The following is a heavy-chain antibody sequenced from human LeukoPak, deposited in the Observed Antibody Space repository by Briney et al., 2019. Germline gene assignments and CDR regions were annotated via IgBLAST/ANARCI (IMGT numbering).Heavy chain of an antibody. J-gene: IGHJ3*02. D-gene: IGHD5-24*01. CDR2: INPGGDNA. CDR3: ARIRDGYNDAYDI. CDR1: GYTFTKSY. Sequence: ASVKVSCKASGYTFTKSYIHWVRQAPGQRLEWMGLINPGGDNANYAQNFQGRVTMTSDTSARTVYMELSSLRSEDTAIYYCARIRDGYNDAYDIWGQGTVVTVPS. V-gene: IGHV1-46*01.